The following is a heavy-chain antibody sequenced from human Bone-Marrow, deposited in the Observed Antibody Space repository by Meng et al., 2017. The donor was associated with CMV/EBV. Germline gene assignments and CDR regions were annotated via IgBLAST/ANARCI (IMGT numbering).Heavy chain of an antibody. Sequence: ASVKVSCKGSGYTFTSYGISWVRQAPGQGLEWMGWISAYNGNTNYAQKLQGRVTMTTDTSTSTAYMELRSLRSDDTAVYYCARDPAVAGFPYHYYYGMDVWGQGTTVTVSS. V-gene: IGHV1-18*01. CDR2: ISAYNGNT. CDR3: ARDPAVAGFPYHYYYGMDV. J-gene: IGHJ6*02. CDR1: GYTFTSYG. D-gene: IGHD6-19*01.